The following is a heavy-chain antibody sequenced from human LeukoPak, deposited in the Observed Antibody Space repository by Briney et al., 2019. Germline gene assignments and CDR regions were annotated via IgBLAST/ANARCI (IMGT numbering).Heavy chain of an antibody. CDR1: GYIFTSYN. J-gene: IGHJ5*02. CDR3: ARGGIAAAGTWFDP. Sequence: ASVKVSCKASGYIFTSYNIYWVRQAPGQGLEWMGGIIPIFGTANYAQKFQGRVTITADKSTSTAYMELSSLRSEDTAVYYCARGGIAAAGTWFDPWGQGTLVTVSS. CDR2: IIPIFGTA. D-gene: IGHD6-13*01. V-gene: IGHV1-69*06.